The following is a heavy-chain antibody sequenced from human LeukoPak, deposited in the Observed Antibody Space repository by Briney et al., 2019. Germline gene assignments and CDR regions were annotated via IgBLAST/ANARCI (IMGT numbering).Heavy chain of an antibody. V-gene: IGHV3-48*03. CDR3: AKDAFSSGWELFDY. CDR1: GFTFSSYE. D-gene: IGHD6-19*01. J-gene: IGHJ4*02. CDR2: ISSSGTTI. Sequence: GGSLRLSCAASGFTFSSYEMNWVRQAPGKGLEWVSYISSSGTTIYYADSVKGRFTISRDNAKNTLYLQMNSLRAEDTAVYSCAKDAFSSGWELFDYWGQGTLVTVSS.